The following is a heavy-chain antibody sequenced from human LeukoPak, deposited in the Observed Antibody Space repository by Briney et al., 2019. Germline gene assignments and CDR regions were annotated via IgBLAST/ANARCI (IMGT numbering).Heavy chain of an antibody. Sequence: SETLSLTCTVSGGSISSYYWSWIRQLAGKGLEWIGRIYTSGSTNYNPSLKSRVTMSVDTSKNQFSLKLSSVTAADTAVYYCARGLSSGWYNYYYMDVWGKGTTVTISS. V-gene: IGHV4-4*07. CDR3: ARGLSSGWYNYYYMDV. CDR2: IYTSGST. CDR1: GGSISSYY. J-gene: IGHJ6*03. D-gene: IGHD6-19*01.